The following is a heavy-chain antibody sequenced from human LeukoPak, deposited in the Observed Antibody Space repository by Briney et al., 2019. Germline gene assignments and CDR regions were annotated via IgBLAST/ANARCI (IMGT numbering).Heavy chain of an antibody. CDR3: ARGLGWVYSGSSNWFDP. V-gene: IGHV4-61*02. D-gene: IGHD6-13*01. CDR1: GGSISSGSYY. J-gene: IGHJ5*02. CDR2: IYISGST. Sequence: SQTLSLTCTVSGGSISSGSYYWSWIRQPAGKGLEWIGRIYISGSTNYNPSLKSRVTISVDTSKNQFSLKLTSVTAADTAVYYCARGLGWVYSGSSNWFDPWGQGTLVTVSS.